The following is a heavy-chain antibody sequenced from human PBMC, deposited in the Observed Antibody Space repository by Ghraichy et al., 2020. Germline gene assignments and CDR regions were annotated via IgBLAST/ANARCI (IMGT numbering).Heavy chain of an antibody. V-gene: IGHV3-30*18. CDR3: AKDARRGSGWRIDY. Sequence: GGSLRLSCAASGFTFNNYAMHWVRQAPGKGLEWVAVISYDGNNKYYADSVKGRFTISRDNSKNTLYLQLNSLGVEDTAVFYCAKDARRGSGWRIDYWGQGTLVTVSS. J-gene: IGHJ4*02. D-gene: IGHD6-19*01. CDR2: ISYDGNNK. CDR1: GFTFNNYA.